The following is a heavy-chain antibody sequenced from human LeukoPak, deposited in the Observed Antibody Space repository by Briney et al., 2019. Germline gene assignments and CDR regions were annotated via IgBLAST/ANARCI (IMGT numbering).Heavy chain of an antibody. J-gene: IGHJ5*02. CDR1: GYTFTGYY. CDR2: INPNSGGT. D-gene: IGHD3-16*01. Sequence: GAPVKVSCKASGYTFTGYYMHWVRQAPGQGLEWMGWINPNSGGTNYAQKFQGRVTMTRDTSISTAYMELSRLRSDDTAVYYCAAGGFGTALTFDPWGQGTLVTVSS. CDR3: AAGGFGTALTFDP. V-gene: IGHV1-2*02.